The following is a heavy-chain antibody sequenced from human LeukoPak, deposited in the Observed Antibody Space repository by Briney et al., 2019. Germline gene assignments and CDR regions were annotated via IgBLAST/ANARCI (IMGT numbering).Heavy chain of an antibody. CDR2: IYNSGNT. CDR3: VRSSIAVAAGFDF. Sequence: SETLSLTCSVSGGSISSYYWSWLRQPPGKGLEWIGYIYNSGNTNYSPSLRSRVTISEDTSKNQFSLKLSSVTAADTAVYYCVRSSIAVAAGFDFWGLGTLVTVSS. CDR1: GGSISSYY. J-gene: IGHJ4*02. V-gene: IGHV4-59*08. D-gene: IGHD6-19*01.